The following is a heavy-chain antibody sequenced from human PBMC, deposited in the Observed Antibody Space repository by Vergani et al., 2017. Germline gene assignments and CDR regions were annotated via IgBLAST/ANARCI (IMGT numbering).Heavy chain of an antibody. D-gene: IGHD6-13*01. V-gene: IGHV3-21*01. CDR1: GFTFISYA. CDR3: ARDLPGIADLADY. J-gene: IGHJ4*02. CDR2: ISSSSSYI. Sequence: EVQLLESGGGLVQPGGSLRLSCAASGFTFISYAMSWVRQAPGKGLEWVSSISSSSSYIYYADSVNGRFTISRDNAKNSLYLQMNSLRAEDTAVYYCARDLPGIADLADYWGQGTLVTVSS.